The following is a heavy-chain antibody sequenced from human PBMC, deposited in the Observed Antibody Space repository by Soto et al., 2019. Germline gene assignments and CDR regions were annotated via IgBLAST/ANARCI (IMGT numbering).Heavy chain of an antibody. D-gene: IGHD3-22*01. Sequence: GEALKVSCKGSGYSFTSYWIGWVRQMPGKGMEWMGIIYPGDSDTRYSPSFQGQVTISADKSISTAYLQWSSLKASDTAMYYCARVLASSGHSYCGQGTLVTVSS. CDR3: ARVLASSGHSY. J-gene: IGHJ4*02. CDR2: IYPGDSDT. CDR1: GYSFTSYW. V-gene: IGHV5-51*01.